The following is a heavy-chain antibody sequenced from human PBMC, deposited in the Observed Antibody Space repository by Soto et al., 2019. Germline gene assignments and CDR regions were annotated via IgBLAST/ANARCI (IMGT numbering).Heavy chain of an antibody. D-gene: IGHD4-17*01. CDR3: ARIGSDYGGNSPYAAFDI. CDR2: IYPGDSDT. V-gene: IGHV5-51*01. Sequence: AEKLSGEGCGYSVSRYWFGWERQMPGKGLEWMGIIYPGDSDTRYSPSFQGQVTISADKSISTAYLQWSSLKASDTAMYYCARIGSDYGGNSPYAAFDIWGQGTMVPVSS. CDR1: GYSVSRYW. J-gene: IGHJ3*02.